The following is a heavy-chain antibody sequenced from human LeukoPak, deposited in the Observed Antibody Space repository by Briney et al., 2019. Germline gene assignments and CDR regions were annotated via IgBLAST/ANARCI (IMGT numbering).Heavy chain of an antibody. CDR1: GYTFTSYY. Sequence: ASVKVSCKASGYTFTSYYMHWVRQAPGQGLEWMGIINPSGGSTSYAQKLQGRVTMTTDTSTSTAYMELRSLRSDDTAVYYCARDITTQENWFDPWGQGTLVTVSS. J-gene: IGHJ5*02. V-gene: IGHV1-46*01. D-gene: IGHD4-11*01. CDR2: INPSGGST. CDR3: ARDITTQENWFDP.